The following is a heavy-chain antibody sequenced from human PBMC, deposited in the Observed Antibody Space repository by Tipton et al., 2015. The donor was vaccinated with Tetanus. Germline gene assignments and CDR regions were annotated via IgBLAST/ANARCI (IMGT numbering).Heavy chain of an antibody. V-gene: IGHV3-48*02. D-gene: IGHD3-3*01. CDR2: ISSTGSTI. Sequence: AASGFTFGTHSMNWARQAPGKGLEWLSYISSTGSTIYYADSVKGRITISRDNAKNSLYLQMNSLRDEDTAVYYCARAYYDFPTGMDVWGQGTTVTVSS. CDR3: ARAYYDFPTGMDV. J-gene: IGHJ6*02. CDR1: GFTFGTHS.